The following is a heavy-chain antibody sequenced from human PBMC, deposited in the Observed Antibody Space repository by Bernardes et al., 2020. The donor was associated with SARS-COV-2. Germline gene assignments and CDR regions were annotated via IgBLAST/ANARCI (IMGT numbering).Heavy chain of an antibody. D-gene: IGHD2-8*01. J-gene: IGHJ2*01. CDR2: IYSSGST. CDR3: GRHSGCSNGVCDTGHFDF. Sequence: SETLSLTCSVSGDSISRSSSYWGWNRQPPGKGLEWIGSIYSSGSTYQNPSLKSRVTMSVDTSKNHFSLKLSSVTAADTAVYYCGRHSGCSNGVCDTGHFDFWGRGTLVTVSS. CDR1: GDSISRSSSY. V-gene: IGHV4-39*01.